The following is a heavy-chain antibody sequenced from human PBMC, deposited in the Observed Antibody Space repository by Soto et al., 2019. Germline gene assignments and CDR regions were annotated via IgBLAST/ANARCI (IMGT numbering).Heavy chain of an antibody. CDR2: FSYGGGT. CDR3: VSRTVTTFNAFDI. D-gene: IGHD4-17*01. CDR1: GGSISDYY. J-gene: IGHJ3*02. V-gene: IGHV4-59*03. Sequence: PSETLSLTCTVSGGSISDYYWSWIRQPPGKGLEWIGYFSYGGGTNNSPSLKSRATISGDTSKNQLSLNLSSVTAADTAVYYCVSRTVTTFNAFDIWGHGTMVTVSS.